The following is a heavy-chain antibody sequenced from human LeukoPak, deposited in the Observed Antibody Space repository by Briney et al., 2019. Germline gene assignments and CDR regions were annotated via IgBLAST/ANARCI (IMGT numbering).Heavy chain of an antibody. CDR1: GVYISTSYHC. CDR2: IYYTGVT. D-gene: IGHD4-23*01. J-gene: IGHJ5*02. Sequence: SETLSLTCTVSGVYISTSYHCWVWLRQPPGKGLEWIVSIYYTGVTSTNPFFRSRMSISVDTSKNQFSLNLTSVTAGDAAVYYCARERSSSGGHNWFDPWGQGTLVTVSS. V-gene: IGHV4-39*07. CDR3: ARERSSSGGHNWFDP.